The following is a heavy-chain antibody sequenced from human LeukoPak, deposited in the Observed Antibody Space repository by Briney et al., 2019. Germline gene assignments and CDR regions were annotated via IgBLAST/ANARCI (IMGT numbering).Heavy chain of an antibody. J-gene: IGHJ4*02. D-gene: IGHD1-26*01. CDR3: VKDSPPRYSGSPPAY. V-gene: IGHV3-7*03. CDR2: INRDGGEK. CDR1: GFTFSSYW. Sequence: GGSLRLSCAASGFTFSSYWMSWVRQAPGKGLEWVANINRDGGEKYYVDSVKGRFTISRDNAKNSLYLQMNSLRADDTAVYYCVKDSPPRYSGSPPAYWGQGTLVTVSS.